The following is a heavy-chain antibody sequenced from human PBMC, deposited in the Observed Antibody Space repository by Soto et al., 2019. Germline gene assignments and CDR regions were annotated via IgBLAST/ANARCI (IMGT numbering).Heavy chain of an antibody. CDR3: ARLGRYSKALDS. J-gene: IGHJ4*02. CDR2: IYYTGTT. V-gene: IGHV4-59*08. Sequence: SETLSLTCTVSGGSISPYYWSWIRQPPGKGLEWIGYIYYTGTTNYYPSLKSRVTMSVDTSKNQFSLKLSSVTAADTAVYYCARLGRYSKALDSWGTGLLVTGSS. D-gene: IGHD3-10*01. CDR1: GGSISPYY.